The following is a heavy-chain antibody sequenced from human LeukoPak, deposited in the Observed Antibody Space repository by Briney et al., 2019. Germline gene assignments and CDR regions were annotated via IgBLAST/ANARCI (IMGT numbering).Heavy chain of an antibody. Sequence: SQTLSLTCTVSGGPISSGSYYWSWIRQPAGKGLEWIGRIYTSGSTNYNPSLKSRVTISVDTSKNQFSLKLSSVTAADTAVYYCARDPSIVDAFDIWGQGTMVTVSS. D-gene: IGHD1-26*01. CDR2: IYTSGST. CDR1: GGPISSGSYY. CDR3: ARDPSIVDAFDI. J-gene: IGHJ3*02. V-gene: IGHV4-61*02.